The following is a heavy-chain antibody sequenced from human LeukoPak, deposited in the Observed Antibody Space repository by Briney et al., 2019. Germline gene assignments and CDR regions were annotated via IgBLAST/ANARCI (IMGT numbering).Heavy chain of an antibody. CDR3: ARGPTDYGSGVYGMDV. Sequence: ASVKVSCKASGYTFTSYDINWVRQATGQGLEWMGWMNPNSGITGYAQKFQGRVTMTRNTSISTAYMELSSLRSEDMAVYYCARGPTDYGSGVYGMDVWGQGTTVTVSS. D-gene: IGHD3-10*01. J-gene: IGHJ6*02. CDR1: GYTFTSYD. CDR2: MNPNSGIT. V-gene: IGHV1-8*01.